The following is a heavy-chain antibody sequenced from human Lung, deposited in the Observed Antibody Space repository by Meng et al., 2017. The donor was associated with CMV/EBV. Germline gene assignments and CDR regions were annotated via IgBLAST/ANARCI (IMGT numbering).Heavy chain of an antibody. Sequence: AVKVSCXASGYTFSSYDINWVRQATGQGLEWMGWMNPNRGNTGYAQKFQGRVTMTRNTSISTAYMELSSLRSEDTAVYYCARVDYYDSSGYPMTYNWFDPWCQGTLVTGSS. CDR2: MNPNRGNT. D-gene: IGHD3-22*01. CDR3: ARVDYYDSSGYPMTYNWFDP. J-gene: IGHJ5*02. CDR1: GYTFSSYD. V-gene: IGHV1-8*01.